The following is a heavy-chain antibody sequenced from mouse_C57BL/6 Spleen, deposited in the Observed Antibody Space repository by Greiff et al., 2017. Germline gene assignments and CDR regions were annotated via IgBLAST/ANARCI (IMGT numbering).Heavy chain of an antibody. V-gene: IGHV1-15*01. CDR3: TREGCYFDY. Sequence: QVQLQQSGAELVRPGASVTLSCKASGYTFTDYEMHWVKQTPVNGLEWIGAIDPETGGTAYNQKFKGKAILTADKSSSTAYMELRGLTSEDSAVYYCTREGCYFDYWGQGTTLTVSS. J-gene: IGHJ2*01. CDR1: GYTFTDYE. CDR2: IDPETGGT.